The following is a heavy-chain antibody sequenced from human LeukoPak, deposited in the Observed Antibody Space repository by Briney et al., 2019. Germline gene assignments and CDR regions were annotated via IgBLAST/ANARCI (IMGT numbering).Heavy chain of an antibody. CDR2: IYYSGST. Sequence: SETLSLTCTVSGGSISSYYWSWIRQPPGKGLEWIGYIYYSGSTNYNPSLKSRVTISVDKSKNQFSLKLSSVTAADTAVYYCARDSRGSGSYPYYFDYWGQGTLVTVSS. D-gene: IGHD3-10*01. V-gene: IGHV4-59*12. CDR3: ARDSRGSGSYPYYFDY. J-gene: IGHJ4*02. CDR1: GGSISSYY.